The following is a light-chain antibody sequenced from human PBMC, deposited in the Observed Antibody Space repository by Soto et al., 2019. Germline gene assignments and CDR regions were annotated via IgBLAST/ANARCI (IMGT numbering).Light chain of an antibody. Sequence: QSARTQPPSASGSPGQSVTISCTGTSSDVGGYNYVSWYQQHPGKAPKVMIYEVSKRPSGVPDRFSGSKSGHTASLTVSGLEDEDEADYYFSSYAGSDIFYVFGTGTKLTVL. J-gene: IGLJ1*01. CDR2: EVS. V-gene: IGLV2-8*01. CDR3: SSYAGSDIFYV. CDR1: SSDVGGYNY.